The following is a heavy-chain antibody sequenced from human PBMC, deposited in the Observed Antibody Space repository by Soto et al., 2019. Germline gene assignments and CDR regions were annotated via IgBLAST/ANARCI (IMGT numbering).Heavy chain of an antibody. CDR3: ARGDVWGSYRRPWFQH. D-gene: IGHD3-16*02. J-gene: IGHJ1*01. CDR1: GGSISSGGYY. Sequence: SETLSLTCTVSGGSISSGGYYWSWIRQHPGKGLEWIGFIHYSGSTYYNPSLKSRVTISVVTSKDQFSLKLGSVTAADTAVYYCARGDVWGSYRRPWFQHWGQGTLVTVSS. CDR2: IHYSGST. V-gene: IGHV4-31*03.